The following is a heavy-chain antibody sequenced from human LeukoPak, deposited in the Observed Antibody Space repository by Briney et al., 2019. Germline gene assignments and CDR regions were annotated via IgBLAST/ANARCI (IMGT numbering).Heavy chain of an antibody. CDR1: GFXFSSYS. Sequence: GGSLRISCAASGFXFSSYSINWVRQAPGKGLEWVSAICGSSACIMYADSVKGRFTISRDNAESSLYLQMNSLRDEDTAVYYCARDQDWAFDYWGQGTLVTVSS. CDR2: ICGSSACI. CDR3: ARDQDWAFDY. V-gene: IGHV3-21*01. D-gene: IGHD3-9*01. J-gene: IGHJ4*02.